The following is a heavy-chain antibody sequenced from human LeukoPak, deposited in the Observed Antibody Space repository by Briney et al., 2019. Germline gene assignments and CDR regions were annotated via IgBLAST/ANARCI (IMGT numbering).Heavy chain of an antibody. J-gene: IGHJ4*02. Sequence: PGGSLRLSCAASGFTFSSYTMNWVRQAPGKGLEWVSSISSSSSSFIYYADSVKGRFTISRDNAKSSLYLQMNSLRADDTAVYYCARSSGYDGYWGQGTLVTVSS. V-gene: IGHV3-21*01. CDR2: ISSSSSSFI. D-gene: IGHD5-12*01. CDR3: ARSSGYDGY. CDR1: GFTFSSYT.